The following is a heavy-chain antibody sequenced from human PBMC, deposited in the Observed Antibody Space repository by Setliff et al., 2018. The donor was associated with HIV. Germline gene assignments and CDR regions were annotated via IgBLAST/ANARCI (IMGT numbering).Heavy chain of an antibody. CDR2: IYQTGVT. V-gene: IGHV4-38-2*01. D-gene: IGHD3-3*01. Sequence: SETLSLTCAVSGYSISSGYYWGWIRQPPGKGLEWIGSIYQTGVTYYNPSLKSRVTISVDTSKNQFSLNLSSVTAADTAIYYCARHANTVTTIFVDYFDYWGQGTLVTVSS. J-gene: IGHJ4*02. CDR1: GYSISSGYY. CDR3: ARHANTVTTIFVDYFDY.